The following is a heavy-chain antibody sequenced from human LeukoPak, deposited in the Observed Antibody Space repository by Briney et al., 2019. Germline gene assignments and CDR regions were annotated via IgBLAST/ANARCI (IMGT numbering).Heavy chain of an antibody. V-gene: IGHV3-30-3*01. J-gene: IGHJ5*02. Sequence: GRSLRLSCAASGFTFSSYAMHWVRQAPGKGLEWVAVISYDGSNKYYAGSVKGRFTISRDNSKNTLYLQMNSLRAEDTAVYYCARDWAVAGIWHWFDPWGQGTLVTVSS. CDR1: GFTFSSYA. CDR3: ARDWAVAGIWHWFDP. CDR2: ISYDGSNK. D-gene: IGHD6-19*01.